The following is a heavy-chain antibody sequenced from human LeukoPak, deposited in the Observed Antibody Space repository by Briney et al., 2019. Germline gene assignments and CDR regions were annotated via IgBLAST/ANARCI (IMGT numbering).Heavy chain of an antibody. V-gene: IGHV3-23*01. CDR1: GFTFSSYA. J-gene: IGHJ3*02. CDR3: AKDREFLEWLLGAFDI. CDR2: ISGSGGST. Sequence: GGSLRLSCAASGFTFSSYAMSWVRQAPGKGLEWVSAISGSGGSTYYADSVKGRFTISRDNSKNTLYLQMNSLRAEDTAVYYCAKDREFLEWLLGAFDIWGQGTMVTVSS. D-gene: IGHD3-3*01.